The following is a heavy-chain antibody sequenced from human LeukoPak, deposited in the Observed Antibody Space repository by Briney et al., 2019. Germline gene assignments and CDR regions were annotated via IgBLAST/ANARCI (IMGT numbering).Heavy chain of an antibody. J-gene: IGHJ5*01. D-gene: IGHD3-22*01. CDR3: ARGEFSYSYDSSGYWPSDP. CDR1: GGSISSYY. V-gene: IGHV4-59*01. CDR2: IYYSGST. Sequence: SETLSLTCTVSGGSISSYYWSWIRQPPGKGLEWIGYIYYSGSTNYNPSLKSRVTISVDTSKNQFSLKLSSVTAADTAVYYCARGEFSYSYDSSGYWPSDPWGKEPWSPSPQ.